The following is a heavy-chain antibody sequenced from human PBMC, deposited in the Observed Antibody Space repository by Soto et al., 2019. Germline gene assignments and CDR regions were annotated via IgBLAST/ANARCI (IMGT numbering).Heavy chain of an antibody. CDR2: INAGNGNT. Sequence: ASVKVSCKASGYTFTSYAMHWVRQAPGQRLEWMGWINAGNGNTKYSQKFQGRVTITRDTSASTAYMELSSLRSEDTAVYYCGRKKGVSFFRGAPPNYYYMDVWGKGTTVTVSS. J-gene: IGHJ6*03. CDR3: GRKKGVSFFRGAPPNYYYMDV. CDR1: GYTFTSYA. D-gene: IGHD3-16*02. V-gene: IGHV1-3*01.